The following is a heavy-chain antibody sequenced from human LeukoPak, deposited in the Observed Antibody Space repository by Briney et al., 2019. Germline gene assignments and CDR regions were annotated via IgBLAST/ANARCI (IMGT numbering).Heavy chain of an antibody. Sequence: GGSLRLSFAASGFTFSVYGMHWVRQAPGKGGEWVSVISYDGSTKYYADSVQGRFTISRDNSKNILYLQMNSLRAEDTAVYYCAKVPSKMTTRTFDSWGRGALVTVSS. V-gene: IGHV3-30*18. J-gene: IGHJ4*02. D-gene: IGHD5-24*01. CDR1: GFTFSVYG. CDR2: ISYDGSTK. CDR3: AKVPSKMTTRTFDS.